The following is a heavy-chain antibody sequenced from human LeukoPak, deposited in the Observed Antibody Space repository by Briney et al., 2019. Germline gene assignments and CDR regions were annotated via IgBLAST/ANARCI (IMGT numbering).Heavy chain of an antibody. CDR3: ARVGTSIAALGRFEP. CDR1: GGSISSYY. V-gene: IGHV4-59*01. D-gene: IGHD6-6*01. CDR2: IYNIGST. Sequence: SETLSLTCTVSGGSISSYYWSWIRHPPGKGLEWIGYIYNIGSTNYNPSLKSRATISVDTSKNQFSLKLSSVTAADTAVYYCARVGTSIAALGRFEPWGQGSLVTVSS. J-gene: IGHJ5*02.